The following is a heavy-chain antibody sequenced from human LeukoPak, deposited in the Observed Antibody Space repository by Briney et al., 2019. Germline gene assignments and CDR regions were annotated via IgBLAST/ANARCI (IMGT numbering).Heavy chain of an antibody. V-gene: IGHV1-69*05. CDR3: AREYSSGWWDY. CDR1: GGTFSSYA. J-gene: IGHJ4*02. CDR2: IIPIFGTA. Sequence: TVKVSCKASGGTFSSYAISWVRQAPGQGLEWMGGIIPIFGTANYAQKFQGRVTITTDESTSTAYMELSSLRSEDKAGYYCAREYSSGWWDYWGQGTLVTVSS. D-gene: IGHD6-19*01.